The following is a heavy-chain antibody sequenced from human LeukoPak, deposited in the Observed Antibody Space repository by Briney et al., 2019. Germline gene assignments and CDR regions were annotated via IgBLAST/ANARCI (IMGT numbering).Heavy chain of an antibody. V-gene: IGHV1-69*02. CDR2: IIPILGIA. CDR1: GGTFSSYT. CDR3: ASSIYYDFWSGYSNWFDS. Sequence: SVKVSCKASGGTFSSYTISWVRQAPGQGLEWMGRIIPILGIANYAQKFQGRVTITADKSTSTAYMELSSLRSEDTAVYYCASSIYYDFWSGYSNWFDSWGQGTLVTVSS. J-gene: IGHJ5*01. D-gene: IGHD3-3*01.